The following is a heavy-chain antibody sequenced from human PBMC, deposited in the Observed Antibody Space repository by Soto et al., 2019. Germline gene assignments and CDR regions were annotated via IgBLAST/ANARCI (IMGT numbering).Heavy chain of an antibody. CDR1: GFTFSSYT. Sequence: PGGSLRLSCAASGFTFSSYTMSWVRQAPGKGLEWVSTISGSGGRTYYADSVKGRFTISRDNAKNTLYLQMNSLRAEDTAVYYCVRALYYYHGMDVWGQGTTVTVSS. CDR3: VRALYYYHGMDV. CDR2: ISGSGGRT. V-gene: IGHV3-23*01. J-gene: IGHJ6*02.